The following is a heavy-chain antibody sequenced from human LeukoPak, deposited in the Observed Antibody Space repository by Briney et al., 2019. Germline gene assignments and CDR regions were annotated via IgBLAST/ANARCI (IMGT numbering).Heavy chain of an antibody. D-gene: IGHD3-10*01. CDR3: ARVGAPHSYHYYGMDV. V-gene: IGHV1-2*02. Sequence: ASVKVSCKASGYTFTGYYMHWVRQAPGQGLEWMGWINPNSGGTNYAQKFQGRVTMTRDTSISTAYMELSRLRSDDTAVYYCARVGAPHSYHYYGMDVWGQGTTVTVSS. CDR2: INPNSGGT. CDR1: GYTFTGYY. J-gene: IGHJ6*02.